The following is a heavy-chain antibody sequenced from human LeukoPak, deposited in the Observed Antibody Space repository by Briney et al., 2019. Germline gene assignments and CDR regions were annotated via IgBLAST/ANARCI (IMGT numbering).Heavy chain of an antibody. Sequence: GGSLRLSCAASGLIFSSYEMNWVRQAPGKAMEWVSSITSSGTYTFYADSVKGRFTISRDNAKNSLYLQMDSLGPEDTAVYYCARDPYSGNYGTYYYYYMDVWGKGTTVTISS. CDR2: ITSSGTYT. CDR1: GLIFSSYE. J-gene: IGHJ6*03. CDR3: ARDPYSGNYGTYYYYYMDV. D-gene: IGHD1-26*01. V-gene: IGHV3-21*01.